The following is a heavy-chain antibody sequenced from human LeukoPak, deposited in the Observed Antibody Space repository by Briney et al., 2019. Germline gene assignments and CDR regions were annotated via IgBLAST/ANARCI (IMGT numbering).Heavy chain of an antibody. CDR3: ARNTIAAAGSFDY. V-gene: IGHV4-59*01. J-gene: IGHJ4*02. CDR1: GGSISSYY. D-gene: IGHD6-13*01. Sequence: PSETLSLTCTVSGGSISSYYWSWIRQPPGKGLEWIGYIYYSGSTNYNPSLKGRVTISVDTSKNQFSLTLSSVTAADTAVYYCARNTIAAAGSFDYWGQGTLVTVSS. CDR2: IYYSGST.